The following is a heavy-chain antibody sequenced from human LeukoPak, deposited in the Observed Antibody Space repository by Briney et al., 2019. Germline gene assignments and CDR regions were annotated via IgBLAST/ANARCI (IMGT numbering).Heavy chain of an antibody. D-gene: IGHD3-22*01. CDR1: GFTVSSNY. CDR2: IYSGGST. J-gene: IGHJ4*02. V-gene: IGHV3-53*01. CDR3: ARDSYYYDSSGYFGYFDY. Sequence: PGGSLRLSCAASGFTVSSNYMSWVRQAPGKGLEWVSVIYSGGSTYYADSVKGRFTISRDNSKNTLYLQMNSLRAEDTAVYYCARDSYYYDSSGYFGYFDYWGQGTLVTVSS.